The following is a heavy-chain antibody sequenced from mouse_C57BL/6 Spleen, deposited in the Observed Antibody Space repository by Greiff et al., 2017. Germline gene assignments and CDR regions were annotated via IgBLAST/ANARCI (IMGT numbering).Heavy chain of an antibody. J-gene: IGHJ3*01. CDR2: IYPGSGST. Sequence: QVQLQQPGAELVKPGASVKMSCKASGYTFPSYWINWVKQRPGQGLEWIGDIYPGSGSTNYNEKFKSKATLTVDTSSSTAYMQRSSLTSEDSAVYYCARLDNYDWFAYGGQGTLVTVSA. V-gene: IGHV1-55*01. CDR1: GYTFPSYW. D-gene: IGHD1-3*01. CDR3: ARLDNYDWFAY.